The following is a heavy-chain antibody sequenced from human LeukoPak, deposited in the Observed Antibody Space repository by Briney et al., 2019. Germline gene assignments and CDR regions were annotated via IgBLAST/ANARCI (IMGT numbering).Heavy chain of an antibody. CDR1: GGSISSSSYY. CDR2: IYTSGST. Sequence: SETLSLTCTVSGGSISSSSYYWGWIRQPPGKGLEWIGRIYTSGSTNYNPSLKSRVTMSVDTSKNQFSLKLSSVTAADTAVYYCAREVPYGSGSYYNSLDYWGQGTLVTVSS. J-gene: IGHJ4*02. D-gene: IGHD3-10*01. CDR3: AREVPYGSGSYYNSLDY. V-gene: IGHV4-39*07.